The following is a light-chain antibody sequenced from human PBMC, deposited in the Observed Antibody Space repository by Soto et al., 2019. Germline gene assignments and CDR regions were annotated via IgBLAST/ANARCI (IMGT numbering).Light chain of an antibody. CDR3: LQYNGWPLT. V-gene: IGKV3-15*01. CDR1: QSVSRN. CDR2: VAS. J-gene: IGKJ4*01. Sequence: EIVITQSPATLSVSPGERATLSCRASQSVSRNLAWYPQKPGQTPKLLIYVASTRATGIPARFSGSGSGTVITLTIVSLQPKEFAFYYCLQYNGWPLTVGGGTKVEF.